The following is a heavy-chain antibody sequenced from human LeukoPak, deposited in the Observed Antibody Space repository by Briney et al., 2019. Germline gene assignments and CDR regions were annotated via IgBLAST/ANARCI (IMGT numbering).Heavy chain of an antibody. CDR2: IYYSGST. D-gene: IGHD4-17*01. Sequence: SETLSLTCTVSGCFITSSSYYWGWIRQPPGKGLEWIGTIYYSGSTNYNPSLKSRVTISVDTSKNQFSLQLNSVTPEDTAVYYCARDFRDLVYGDYEAWFDPWGQGTLVTVSS. CDR3: ARDFRDLVYGDYEAWFDP. CDR1: GCFITSSSYY. V-gene: IGHV4-39*02. J-gene: IGHJ5*02.